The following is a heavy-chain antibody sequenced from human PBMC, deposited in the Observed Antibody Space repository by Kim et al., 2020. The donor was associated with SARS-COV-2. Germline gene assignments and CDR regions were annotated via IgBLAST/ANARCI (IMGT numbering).Heavy chain of an antibody. CDR1: GGSISSSSYY. D-gene: IGHD3-22*01. Sequence: SETLSLTCTVSGGSISSSSYYWGWIRQPPGKGLEWIGSIYYSGSTYYNPSLKSRVTISVDTSKNQFSLKLSSVTAADTAVYYCARRSQYYYDSSGYWGYWGQGTLVTVSS. CDR3: ARRSQYYYDSSGYWGY. J-gene: IGHJ4*02. V-gene: IGHV4-39*01. CDR2: IYYSGST.